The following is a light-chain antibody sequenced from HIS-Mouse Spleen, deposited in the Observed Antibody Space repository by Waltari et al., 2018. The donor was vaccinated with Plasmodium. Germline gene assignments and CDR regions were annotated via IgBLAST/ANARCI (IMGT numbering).Light chain of an antibody. CDR1: ALPKKY. CDR2: EDS. Sequence: SYELTQPPSVSVSPGQTARITCSGDALPKKYAYWYQPKSGQAPVLGIYEDSKRPAGFLGRFACASSGTMATLTISGAQVEDEADYYCYSTDSSGNHRVFGGGTKLTVL. CDR3: YSTDSSGNHRV. J-gene: IGLJ3*02. V-gene: IGLV3-10*01.